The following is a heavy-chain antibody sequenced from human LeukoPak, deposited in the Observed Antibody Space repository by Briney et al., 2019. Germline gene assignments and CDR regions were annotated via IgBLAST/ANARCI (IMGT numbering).Heavy chain of an antibody. Sequence: PSETLSLTCSVSGDSISSSNFHWGWIRPSPGKGLEWIGTIDYRGRTFYNPSLNSRVTISADTSRNQLSLKLSSVTATDAAIYYCVRRVNTYGGWFDRWGQGALVTVSS. CDR3: VRRVNTYGGWFDR. CDR1: GDSISSSNFH. CDR2: IDYRGRT. J-gene: IGHJ5*02. V-gene: IGHV4-39*01. D-gene: IGHD5-18*01.